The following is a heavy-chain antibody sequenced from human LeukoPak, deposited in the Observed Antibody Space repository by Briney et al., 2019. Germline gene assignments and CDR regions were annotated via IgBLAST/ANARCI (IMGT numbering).Heavy chain of an antibody. Sequence: GGSLRLSCAASGFTFSSYSMNWVRQAPGKGLEWVSAISGSGGSTYYADSVKGRFTISRDNSKNTLYLQMNSLRAEDTAVYYCARGADGVSSNSRGWFDPWGQGTLVTVSS. CDR2: ISGSGGST. J-gene: IGHJ5*02. CDR1: GFTFSSYS. D-gene: IGHD2-15*01. V-gene: IGHV3-23*01. CDR3: ARGADGVSSNSRGWFDP.